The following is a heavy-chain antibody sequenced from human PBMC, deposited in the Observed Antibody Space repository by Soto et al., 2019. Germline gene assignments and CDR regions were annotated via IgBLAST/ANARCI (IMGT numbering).Heavy chain of an antibody. V-gene: IGHV3-73*01. Sequence: GGSLRLSCAASGFTFSGSAMHWVRQASGKGLEWVGRMRSKANSYATAYAASVKGRFTISRDDSKNKAYLQMNSLKTEDSAVYYCTRPGYSGRYHHGYWGKGTLVTVSS. CDR3: TRPGYSGRYHHGY. D-gene: IGHD1-26*01. J-gene: IGHJ4*02. CDR2: MRSKANSYAT. CDR1: GFTFSGSA.